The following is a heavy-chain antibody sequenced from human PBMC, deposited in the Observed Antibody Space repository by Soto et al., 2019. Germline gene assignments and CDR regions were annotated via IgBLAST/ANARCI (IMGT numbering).Heavy chain of an antibody. D-gene: IGHD6-6*01. J-gene: IGHJ5*02. V-gene: IGHV1-69*12. CDR2: IIPIFGTA. CDR1: GGTFSSYA. Sequence: QVQLVQSGAEVKKPGSSVKVSCKASGGTFSSYAISWVRQAPGQGLEWMGGIIPIFGTANYAQKFQGRVTVXXEXSXXTAYMELSSLRSEDTAVYYCARGGRYSRSSHWFDPWGQGTLVTVSS. CDR3: ARGGRYSRSSHWFDP.